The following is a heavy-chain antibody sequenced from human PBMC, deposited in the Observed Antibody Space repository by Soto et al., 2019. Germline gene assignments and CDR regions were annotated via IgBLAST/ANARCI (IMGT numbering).Heavy chain of an antibody. Sequence: EVQLVESGGGLVKPGGSLRLSCAASGFTFSSYSMNWVRQAPGKGLEWVSSISSSSSYIYYADSVKGRFTISRDNAKNSLYLQMNSLRAEDTAVYYCARDHYGSGSPDYWGQGTLVTVSS. D-gene: IGHD3-10*01. CDR2: ISSSSSYI. J-gene: IGHJ4*02. CDR3: ARDHYGSGSPDY. CDR1: GFTFSSYS. V-gene: IGHV3-21*01.